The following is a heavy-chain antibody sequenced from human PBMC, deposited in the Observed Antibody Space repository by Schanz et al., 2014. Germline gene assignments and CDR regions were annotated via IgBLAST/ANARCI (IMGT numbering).Heavy chain of an antibody. CDR2: ISGYTGDT. D-gene: IGHD6-19*01. CDR1: GGTFSTYP. J-gene: IGHJ4*02. Sequence: QVQLVQSGAEVKKPGSSMKVSCKASGGTFSTYPINWLRQAPGQGPEWIGWISGYTGDTKYAQKFQHRVNMTTDRTTSTVYMELRSLRFDDTAVYYCARGGYSSGWYDRDIAHFDYWGQGTLVTVSS. CDR3: ARGGYSSGWYDRDIAHFDY. V-gene: IGHV1-18*04.